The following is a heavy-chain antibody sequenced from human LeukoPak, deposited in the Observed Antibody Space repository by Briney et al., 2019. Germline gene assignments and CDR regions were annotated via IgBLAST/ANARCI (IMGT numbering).Heavy chain of an antibody. V-gene: IGHV4-34*01. D-gene: IGHD2-2*02. Sequence: SETLSLTCAVYGGSFSGYYWSWLRQPPGKGLEWLGEINHSGSTNYNPSLKSRVTISVDTSKNQFSLKLSSVTAADTAVYYCARGLKKDIVVVPAAINWFDPWGQGTLVTVSS. CDR2: INHSGST. CDR3: ARGLKKDIVVVPAAINWFDP. CDR1: GGSFSGYY. J-gene: IGHJ5*02.